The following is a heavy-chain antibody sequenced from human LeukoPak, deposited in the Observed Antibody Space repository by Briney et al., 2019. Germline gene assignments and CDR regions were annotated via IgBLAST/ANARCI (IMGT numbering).Heavy chain of an antibody. Sequence: VASVKVSCKASGYTFTSYGISWVRQAPGQGLEWMGIINPSGGSTSYAQKFQGRVTMTRNTSISTAYMELSSLRSEDTAVYYCARDGLLWFGGTLNWFDPWGQGTLVTVSS. CDR3: ARDGLLWFGGTLNWFDP. CDR1: GYTFTSYG. CDR2: INPSGGST. J-gene: IGHJ5*02. D-gene: IGHD3-10*01. V-gene: IGHV1-46*01.